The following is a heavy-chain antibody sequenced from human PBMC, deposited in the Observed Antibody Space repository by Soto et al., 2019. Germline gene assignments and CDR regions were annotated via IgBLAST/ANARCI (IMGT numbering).Heavy chain of an antibody. V-gene: IGHV1-8*01. CDR1: GYTFISYD. Sequence: ASVKVSCKASGYTFISYDINWVRQATGQGLEWMGWMNPNSGNTGYAQKFQGRVTMTRNTSISTAYMELSSLRSEDTAVYYCARERASFYGMDVWGQGTTVTVSS. J-gene: IGHJ6*02. CDR3: ARERASFYGMDV. CDR2: MNPNSGNT.